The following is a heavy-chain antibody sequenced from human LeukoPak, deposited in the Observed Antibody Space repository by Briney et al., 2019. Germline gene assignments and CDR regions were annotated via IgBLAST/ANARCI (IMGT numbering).Heavy chain of an antibody. J-gene: IGHJ6*02. CDR3: ARVPQNSVSDSSSSYGMDV. D-gene: IGHD6-13*01. Sequence: ASVKVSCKASGYTFTSYDINWVRQATGQGLEWMGWMNPNSGNTGYAQKFQGRVTMTRNTSISTAYMELSSLRSEDTAVYYCARVPQNSVSDSSSSYGMDVWGQGTTVTVSS. V-gene: IGHV1-8*01. CDR2: MNPNSGNT. CDR1: GYTFTSYD.